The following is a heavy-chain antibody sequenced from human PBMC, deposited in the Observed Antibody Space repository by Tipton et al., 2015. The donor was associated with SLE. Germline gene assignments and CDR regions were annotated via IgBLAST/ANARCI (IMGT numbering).Heavy chain of an antibody. CDR2: INHSGST. D-gene: IGHD3-9*01. Sequence: LRLSCAASGFTFSSYAMSWVRQAPGKGLEWVGEINHSGSTNYNPSLKSRVTISVDTSKNQFSLKLSSVAAADTAVYYCAISEERYFDWPGGFDYWGQGTLVTVSS. CDR1: GFTFSSYA. V-gene: IGHV4-34*08. J-gene: IGHJ4*02. CDR3: AISEERYFDWPGGFDY.